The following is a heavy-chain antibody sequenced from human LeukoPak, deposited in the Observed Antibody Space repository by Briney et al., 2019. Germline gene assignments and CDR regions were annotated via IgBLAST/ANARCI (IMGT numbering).Heavy chain of an antibody. V-gene: IGHV3-21*01. J-gene: IGHJ4*02. D-gene: IGHD1-26*01. CDR2: ISSGSSYI. CDR1: GFTFSSYS. CDR3: ARAPGGGY. Sequence: GGSLRLSCAASGFTFSSYSMNWVRQAPGKGLEWVSSISSGSSYIYYADSVKGRFTISRDNAKNSLYLQMNSLRAEDTAVYYCARAPGGGYWGQGTLVTVSS.